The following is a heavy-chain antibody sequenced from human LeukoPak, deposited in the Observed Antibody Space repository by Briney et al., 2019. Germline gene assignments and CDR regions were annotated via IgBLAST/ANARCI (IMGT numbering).Heavy chain of an antibody. Sequence: GGSLRLSCAASGLTFSSYAMTWVRQAPGKGLEWVSGISWNSGTIGHADSVKGRFTISRDNAKDSLYLQMNSLRTDDTALYYCARGLEKGYSYGIDYWGQGTLVTVSS. CDR3: ARGLEKGYSYGIDY. J-gene: IGHJ4*02. V-gene: IGHV3-9*01. D-gene: IGHD5-18*01. CDR1: GLTFSSYA. CDR2: ISWNSGTI.